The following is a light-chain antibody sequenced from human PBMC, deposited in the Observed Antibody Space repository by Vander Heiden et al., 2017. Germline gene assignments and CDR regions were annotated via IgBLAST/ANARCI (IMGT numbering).Light chain of an antibody. Sequence: QSVLTQPPSASGTPGQRVTTSCSGSSSNIGINAVNWYQHLPGMAPKLLIHSDNQRRSGVPDRFSGSKSGTSASLAINGLQSEDEADYYCGAWDDSLNGPVFGGGTKLTVL. CDR1: SSNIGINA. CDR2: SDN. J-gene: IGLJ3*02. V-gene: IGLV1-44*01. CDR3: GAWDDSLNGPV.